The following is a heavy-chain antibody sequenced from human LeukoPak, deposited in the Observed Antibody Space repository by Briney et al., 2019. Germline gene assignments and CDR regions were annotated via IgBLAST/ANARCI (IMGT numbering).Heavy chain of an antibody. Sequence: ASVKVFCKASGGTFSSYAISWVRQAPGQGPEWMGVISPSGGSTTYAQKFQGRVTLTRDMSTSTDYLELSSLRSEDTAVYYCARDNSVRDEAWWFNPWGQGTLVTVSS. CDR1: GGTFSSYA. CDR2: ISPSGGST. V-gene: IGHV1-46*01. CDR3: ARDNSVRDEAWWFNP. J-gene: IGHJ5*02. D-gene: IGHD5-24*01.